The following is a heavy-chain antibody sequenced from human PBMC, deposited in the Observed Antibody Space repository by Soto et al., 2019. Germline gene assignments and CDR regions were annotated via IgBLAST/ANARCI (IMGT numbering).Heavy chain of an antibody. D-gene: IGHD6-19*01. CDR2: ISSHSSTL. Sequence: GGSLRLSCAASGFTFGSYSMNWVRQAPGKGLEWISYISSHSSTLYYADSVKGRFTISRDNAGNSLYLQMNSLRDEDTAVYYCVRDGSGNLYLNWFDPWGQGTLVTVSS. CDR3: VRDGSGNLYLNWFDP. J-gene: IGHJ5*02. V-gene: IGHV3-48*02. CDR1: GFTFGSYS.